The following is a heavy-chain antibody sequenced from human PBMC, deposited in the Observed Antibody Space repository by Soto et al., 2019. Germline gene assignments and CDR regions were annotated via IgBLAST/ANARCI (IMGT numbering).Heavy chain of an antibody. J-gene: IGHJ4*02. V-gene: IGHV1-8*01. CDR1: GYTFTSYD. CDR3: ARGPYTSSWETRFDY. D-gene: IGHD6-13*01. Sequence: QVHLVQSGAEVKKPGASVKVSCKASGYTFTSYDINWVRQATGQGLEWMGWMKPNSDATGYVEKVQCRVSMTRNTSISTAYMELSSLRSEDTAVYYCARGPYTSSWETRFDYWGQGTLFTVSS. CDR2: MKPNSDAT.